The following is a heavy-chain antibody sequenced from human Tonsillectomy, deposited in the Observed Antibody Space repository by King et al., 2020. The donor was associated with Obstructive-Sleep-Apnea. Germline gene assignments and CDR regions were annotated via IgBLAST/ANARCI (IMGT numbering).Heavy chain of an antibody. CDR3: ARDPNSGGGSCYFDY. D-gene: IGHD2-15*01. Sequence: VQLQESGPGLVKPSETLSLTCTVSGFSISSGFYWGWLRQPPGKGLEWIGSIFHRGSTYYHPSPRSRVTISVDPAQNQFSLKLTSVTAADTAVYYCARDPNSGGGSCYFDYWGQGTLVAVSS. CDR1: GFSISSGFY. V-gene: IGHV4-38-2*02. CDR2: IFHRGST. J-gene: IGHJ4*02.